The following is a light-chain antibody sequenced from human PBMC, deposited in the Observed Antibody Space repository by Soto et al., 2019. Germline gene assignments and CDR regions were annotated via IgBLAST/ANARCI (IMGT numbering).Light chain of an antibody. V-gene: IGLV2-23*01. Sequence: QSVLTQPASVSGSPGQLITISCTGTSNDVGSYNLVSWYQQHPGKAPKLMIYEGSKRHSGVSNRFSGSKSGNTASLTISGLQAEDEAEYYCCSYAGSSTAVFGGGTQLTVL. CDR1: SNDVGSYNL. J-gene: IGLJ2*01. CDR3: CSYAGSSTAV. CDR2: EGS.